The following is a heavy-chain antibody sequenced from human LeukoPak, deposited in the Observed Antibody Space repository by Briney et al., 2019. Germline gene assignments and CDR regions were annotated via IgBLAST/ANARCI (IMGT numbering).Heavy chain of an antibody. J-gene: IGHJ4*02. CDR3: ARDSGSPNYYFDY. CDR1: GFTLSNYT. Sequence: PGGSLRLSCAASGFTLSNYTMDWVRQAPGKGLEWVSSTSSSSYIYYADSVKGRFTISRDNAKNSLYLQMNSLRAEDTAVYYCARDSGSPNYYFDYWGQGTLVTVSS. D-gene: IGHD1-26*01. CDR2: TSSSSYI. V-gene: IGHV3-21*01.